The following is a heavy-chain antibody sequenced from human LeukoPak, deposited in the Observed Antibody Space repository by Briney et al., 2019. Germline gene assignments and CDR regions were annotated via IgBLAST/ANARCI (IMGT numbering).Heavy chain of an antibody. CDR3: ARVAGNWNDVWFDP. V-gene: IGHV4-30-4*01. CDR1: GGSISSAGYH. J-gene: IGHJ5*02. Sequence: SGTLSLTCTVSGGSISSAGYHWSWIRQHPGKGLEWIGYISNSGSTYGNPSLKSRDTISVDTSKNQFSLKLSSVTAADTAVYYCARVAGNWNDVWFDPWGQGTLVTVSS. CDR2: ISNSGST. D-gene: IGHD1-1*01.